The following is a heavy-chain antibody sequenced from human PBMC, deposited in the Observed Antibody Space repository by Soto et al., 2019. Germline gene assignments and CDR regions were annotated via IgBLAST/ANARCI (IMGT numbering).Heavy chain of an antibody. CDR2: IITLFGTS. CDR3: AREVGYGDFSAALLD. CDR1: GGTFSSHS. J-gene: IGHJ4*02. Sequence: VQLMQSGAEVKKPGSSVKVSCKASGGTFSSHSINWVRQAPGQGLEWMGGIITLFGTSNYAQNFQGRVTITADQSTSTAYVELNSLPSDDTAVYYCAREVGYGDFSAALLDWGQGTLVTVSS. D-gene: IGHD2-21*02. V-gene: IGHV1-69*01.